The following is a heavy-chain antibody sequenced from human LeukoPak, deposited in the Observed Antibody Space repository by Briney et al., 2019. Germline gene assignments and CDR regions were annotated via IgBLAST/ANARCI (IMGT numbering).Heavy chain of an antibody. J-gene: IGHJ3*02. CDR3: AKPITITGATDGFDI. Sequence: GGPLRLSCAASGFAFSTYWMNWIRQAPGKGLEWVANIKQDGSEKYYLDSVKGRFTISRDNAKNLLYLQMSSLRVEDTAVYYCAKPITITGATDGFDIWGQGAKVIVSS. CDR2: IKQDGSEK. CDR1: GFAFSTYW. V-gene: IGHV3-7*01. D-gene: IGHD5-12*01.